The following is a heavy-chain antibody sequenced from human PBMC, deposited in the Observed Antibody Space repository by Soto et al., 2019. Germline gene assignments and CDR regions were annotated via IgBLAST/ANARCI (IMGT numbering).Heavy chain of an antibody. J-gene: IGHJ6*02. CDR3: ARDRATPYYYYYGMDV. D-gene: IGHD1-26*01. Sequence: PSQTLSLTCAISGDSVSSNSAAWNWIRQSPSRGLEWLGRTYYRSKWYNDYAVSVKSRIAINPDTSKNQFSLQLNSVTPEDTAVYYCARDRATPYYYYYGMDVWGQGTTVTVSS. CDR2: TYYRSKWYN. CDR1: GDSVSSNSAA. V-gene: IGHV6-1*01.